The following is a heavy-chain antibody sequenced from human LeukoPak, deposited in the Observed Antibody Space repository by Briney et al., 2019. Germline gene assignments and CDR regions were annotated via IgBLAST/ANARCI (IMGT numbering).Heavy chain of an antibody. J-gene: IGHJ4*02. Sequence: GGSLRLSCSASGFTFSNTWMTWFRQAPGKGLEWVGRIKSKTDGETTDYAAPVKGRFTISRDDSENTLYLQMNTLKTEDSAVHYCNTDARWELEFDYWGQGTLVTVSS. D-gene: IGHD1-7*01. CDR3: NTDARWELEFDY. V-gene: IGHV3-15*01. CDR1: GFTFSNTW. CDR2: IKSKTDGETT.